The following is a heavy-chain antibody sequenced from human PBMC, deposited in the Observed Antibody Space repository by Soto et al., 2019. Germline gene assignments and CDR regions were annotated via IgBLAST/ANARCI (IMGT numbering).Heavy chain of an antibody. V-gene: IGHV3-23*01. D-gene: IGHD7-27*01. J-gene: IGHJ2*01. CDR3: AKDVGTWYFDV. Sequence: EMQLLESGGGLVQPGGSLRLSCVASGFTFSSYAMSWVRQAPGKGLEWVSVISGSGGTTYCADSVQGRFTIARDNSKNTLFLQMNSLRAEDTAVYYCAKDVGTWYFDVWGRGDLVTVSS. CDR2: ISGSGGTT. CDR1: GFTFSSYA.